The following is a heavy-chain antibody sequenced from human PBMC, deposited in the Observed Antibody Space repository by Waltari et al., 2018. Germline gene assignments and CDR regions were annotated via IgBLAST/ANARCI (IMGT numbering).Heavy chain of an antibody. CDR1: GFDLDNYG. Sequence: QVQLVESGGGVVQPGRSLRLSCAAYGFDLDNYGMHWVRQAPGKGLEWVAIIWFDGTTTDYADSVKGRFTISRDSSRNTVYLQMKSLRAEDTAVYYCARDDRSIAALQYWGQGTLVTVSS. D-gene: IGHD6-6*01. CDR2: IWFDGTTT. J-gene: IGHJ4*02. CDR3: ARDDRSIAALQY. V-gene: IGHV3-33*01.